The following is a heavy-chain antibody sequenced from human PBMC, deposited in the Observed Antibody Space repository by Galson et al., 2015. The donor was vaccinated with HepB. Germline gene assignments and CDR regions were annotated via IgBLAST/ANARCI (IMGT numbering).Heavy chain of an antibody. CDR2: IKSKTDGGTT. Sequence: LRLSCAASGFTFSNAWMNWVRQAPGKGLEWVGRIKSKTDGGTTDYAAPVKGRFTISRDDSKNTLYLQMNSLKTEDTAVYYCTTHITMIVVVITQVDYWGQGTLVTVSS. D-gene: IGHD3-22*01. V-gene: IGHV3-15*07. J-gene: IGHJ4*02. CDR1: GFTFSNAW. CDR3: TTHITMIVVVITQVDY.